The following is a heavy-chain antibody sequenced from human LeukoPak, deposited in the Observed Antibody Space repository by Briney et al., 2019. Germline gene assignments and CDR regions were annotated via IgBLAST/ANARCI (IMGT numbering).Heavy chain of an antibody. V-gene: IGHV3-66*04. CDR3: ARHLDYYDSSGYLYRFDY. D-gene: IGHD3-22*01. CDR1: GFTVSSNY. CDR2: IYSGGST. Sequence: GGSLRLSCAASGFTVSSNYMSWVRQAPGKGLEWVSVIYSGGSTYYADSVKGRFTISRDNSKNTLYLQMNSLRAEDTAVYYCARHLDYYDSSGYLYRFDYWGQGTLVTVSS. J-gene: IGHJ4*02.